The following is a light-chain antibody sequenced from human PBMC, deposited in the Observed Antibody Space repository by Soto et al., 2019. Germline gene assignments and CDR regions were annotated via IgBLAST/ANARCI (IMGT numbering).Light chain of an antibody. CDR2: DAS. CDR1: QSVSST. J-gene: IGKJ3*01. V-gene: IGKV3-11*01. CDR3: QQRSNWVFT. Sequence: EKVMTQSPATLSVSPGERATLSCRASQSVSSTVAWYQQKPGQAPRLLIYDASNRATGIPARFSGSGSGTDFTLTISSLEPEDFAVYYCQQRSNWVFTFGPGTKVDIK.